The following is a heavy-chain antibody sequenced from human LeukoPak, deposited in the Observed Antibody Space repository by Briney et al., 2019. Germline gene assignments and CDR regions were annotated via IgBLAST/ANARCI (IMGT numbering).Heavy chain of an antibody. Sequence: GSLRLSCAASGFTFSTYWMSWVRQAPGKGLAWVASIKQDGSEKYYMDSVKGRFTISRDSAKNSLYLQMDSLRAEDTAVYYCARDRLWLNYWGQGTLVTVSS. V-gene: IGHV3-7*01. D-gene: IGHD2/OR15-2a*01. CDR2: IKQDGSEK. CDR3: ARDRLWLNY. J-gene: IGHJ4*02. CDR1: GFTFSTYW.